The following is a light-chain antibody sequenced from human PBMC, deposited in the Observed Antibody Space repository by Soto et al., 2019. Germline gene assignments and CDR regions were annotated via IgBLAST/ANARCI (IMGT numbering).Light chain of an antibody. CDR3: QQYDNLPLT. V-gene: IGKV1-33*01. CDR2: DAS. CDR1: QDISNY. Sequence: DIQMTQSPSSLSESVGDRVTITCQASQDISNYLNWYQQKPGKAPKLLIYDASNLETGVPSRFSGSGSGTDFTFTIISLQPEDIATYYCQQYDNLPLTFGGGTKVEIK. J-gene: IGKJ4*01.